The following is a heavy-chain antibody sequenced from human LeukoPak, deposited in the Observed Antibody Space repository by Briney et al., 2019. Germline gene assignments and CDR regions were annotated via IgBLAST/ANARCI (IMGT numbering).Heavy chain of an antibody. D-gene: IGHD2-15*01. J-gene: IGHJ4*02. CDR2: IKQDGSEK. V-gene: IGHV3-7*01. CDR1: GFTFSSYW. CDR3: ASDPGYCSGGSCPRADY. Sequence: GGSLRLSCAASGFTFSSYWMSWVRQAPGKGLEWVANIKQDGSEKYYVDSVKGRFTISRDNAKNSLYLQMNSLRAEDTAVYYCASDPGYCSGGSCPRADYWGQGTLVTVSS.